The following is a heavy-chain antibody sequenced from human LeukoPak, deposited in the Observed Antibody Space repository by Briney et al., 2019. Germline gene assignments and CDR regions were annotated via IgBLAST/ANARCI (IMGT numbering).Heavy chain of an antibody. CDR1: GFTFNSYR. CDR2: IDEDGKTI. V-gene: IGHV3-74*01. J-gene: IGHJ5*02. CDR3: VSDLCGGDDQ. D-gene: IGHD3-3*01. Sequence: GSLLLSCAASGFTFNSYRMHWVRQAPGKGLVWVSRIDEDGKTIDYADSVKGRFTISRDNAKDTLYLQMSSLRDEDTAVYYCVSDLCGGDDQWGRGTLVTVSS.